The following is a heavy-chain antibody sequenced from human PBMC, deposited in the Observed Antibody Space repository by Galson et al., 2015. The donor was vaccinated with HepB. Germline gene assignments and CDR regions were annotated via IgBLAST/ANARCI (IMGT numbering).Heavy chain of an antibody. CDR1: GFAFHSHA. D-gene: IGHD3-16*01. J-gene: IGHJ5*01. V-gene: IGHV3-23*01. Sequence: SLRLSCAASGFAFHSHAMSWVRQAPGKGLEWISGISGNGDSTFYAVSVKGRFTVSRDNSKNMLYLQMDSLTAEDTGLYFCAKGYGLFDSWPRGSWSPSPQ. CDR3: AKGYGLFDS. CDR2: ISGNGDST.